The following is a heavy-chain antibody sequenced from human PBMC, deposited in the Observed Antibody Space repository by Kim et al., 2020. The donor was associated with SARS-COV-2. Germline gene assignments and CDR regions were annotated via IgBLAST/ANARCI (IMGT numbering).Heavy chain of an antibody. Sequence: GGSPRLSCAASGFTFGSHKMYWVRQAPGKGLEWVAIISPDGSDRYYADSLKGRFTISRDNSKNTLYLQMNSLRPEDTALYRCARDYQKLALNDWGQGTVVTVSS. CDR3: ARDYQKLALND. V-gene: IGHV3-30*03. CDR1: GFTFGSHK. D-gene: IGHD6-13*01. J-gene: IGHJ1*01. CDR2: ISPDGSDR.